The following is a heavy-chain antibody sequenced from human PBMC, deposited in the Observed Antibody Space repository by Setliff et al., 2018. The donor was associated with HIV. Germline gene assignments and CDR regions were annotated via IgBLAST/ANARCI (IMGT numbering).Heavy chain of an antibody. J-gene: IGHJ1*01. CDR3: ARGGRKDLTDN. Sequence: LSLTCTVSGGSISSGGYYWSWIRQHPGKGLEWIGYIYYSGSTYYNPSLKSRLTMSVDPSKNQFSLKLNSVTAADTAVYYCARGGRKDLTDNWGQGTLVTVSS. CDR2: IYYSGST. V-gene: IGHV4-31*03. CDR1: GGSISSGGYY. D-gene: IGHD2-21*02.